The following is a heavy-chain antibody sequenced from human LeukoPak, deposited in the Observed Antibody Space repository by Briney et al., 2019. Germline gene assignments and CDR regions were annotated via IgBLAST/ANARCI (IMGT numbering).Heavy chain of an antibody. CDR1: GGSISSGGYY. Sequence: PSQTLSLTCTVSGGSISSGGYYWSWICQHPGKGLEWIGYIYYSGSTYYNPSLKSRVIISIDTSKNQFSLKLSSVTAADTAVYYCARDGLVSGWGEFNPWGQGTLVTVSS. CDR2: IYYSGST. V-gene: IGHV4-31*03. D-gene: IGHD6-19*01. J-gene: IGHJ5*02. CDR3: ARDGLVSGWGEFNP.